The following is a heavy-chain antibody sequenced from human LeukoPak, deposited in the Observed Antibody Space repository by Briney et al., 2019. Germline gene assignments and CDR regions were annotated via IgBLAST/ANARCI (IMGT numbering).Heavy chain of an antibody. CDR2: ISSSSSYT. Sequence: GGSLRLSGAASGFAFSDYYMSWIRQAPGKGLEWVSYISSSSSYTNYADSVKGRFTISRDNAKNSLYLQMNSLRAEDTAVYYCATERSAGFDYWGQGTLVTVSS. CDR3: ATERSAGFDY. V-gene: IGHV3-11*06. CDR1: GFAFSDYY. J-gene: IGHJ4*02.